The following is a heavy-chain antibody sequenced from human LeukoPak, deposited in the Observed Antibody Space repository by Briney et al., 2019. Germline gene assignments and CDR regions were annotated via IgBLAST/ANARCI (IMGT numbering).Heavy chain of an antibody. V-gene: IGHV3-21*04. D-gene: IGHD3-3*01. CDR1: GFTFSSYS. Sequence: PGGSLRLSCAASGFTFSSYSMNWVRQAPGKGLEWVSSISSSSSYIYYADSVKGRFAISRDNAKNTLYMQMNSLRADDTAVYYCAKYLRSGSINFDYWGQGTLVTVSS. CDR3: AKYLRSGSINFDY. J-gene: IGHJ4*02. CDR2: ISSSSSYI.